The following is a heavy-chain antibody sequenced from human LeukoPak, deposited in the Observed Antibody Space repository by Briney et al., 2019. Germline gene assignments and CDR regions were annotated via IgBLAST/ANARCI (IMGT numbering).Heavy chain of an antibody. D-gene: IGHD1-26*01. J-gene: IGHJ3*02. CDR2: IIPIFGTA. Sequence: AASVKVSCKASGGTFSSYAISWVRQAPGQGLEWMGGIIPIFGTANYAQKFQGRVTITADESTSTAYMELSSLRSEDTAVYYCARPQLKYSGSWFGAFDIWGQGTMVTVSS. CDR1: GGTFSSYA. V-gene: IGHV1-69*13. CDR3: ARPQLKYSGSWFGAFDI.